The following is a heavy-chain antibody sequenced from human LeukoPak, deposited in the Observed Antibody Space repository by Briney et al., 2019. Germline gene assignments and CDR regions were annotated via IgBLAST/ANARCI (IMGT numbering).Heavy chain of an antibody. CDR2: IHDSGST. CDR3: ARATGPTVVTLDDAFDI. D-gene: IGHD4-23*01. J-gene: IGHJ3*02. Sequence: KPSQTLSLTCTVSGGSISSGDYYWSWIRQPPGKGLEWIGYIHDSGSTYYNPSLKSRLAMSVDTSKNQFSLNLSSVTAADTAVYYCARATGPTVVTLDDAFDIWGQGTMVTVSS. CDR1: GGSISSGDYY. V-gene: IGHV4-30-4*01.